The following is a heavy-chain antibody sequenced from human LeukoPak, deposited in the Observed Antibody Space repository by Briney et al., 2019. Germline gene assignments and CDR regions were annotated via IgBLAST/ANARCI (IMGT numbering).Heavy chain of an antibody. CDR2: IYYSGST. J-gene: IGHJ4*02. CDR1: GGSISSGGYY. Sequence: SETLSLTCTVSGGSISSGGYYWRWIRQHPGKGLEWIGYIYYSGSTYYNPSLKSQITISVDTSKNQFSLKLSSVTAADTAVYYCARRPLYSYGPNDYWGQGTLVTVSS. D-gene: IGHD5-18*01. CDR3: ARRPLYSYGPNDY. V-gene: IGHV4-31*01.